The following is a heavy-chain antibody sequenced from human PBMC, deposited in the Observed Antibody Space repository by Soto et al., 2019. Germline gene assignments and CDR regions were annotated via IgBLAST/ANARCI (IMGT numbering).Heavy chain of an antibody. V-gene: IGHV1-69*13. Sequence: ASVKVSFKASGGTFSSYAISCLRHAPGQLLEWMLWIIPIFFTANYAQKLQGRVTITAYESTSTAYMELSSLISEYTSLYYCAXEVHGSCSSPICPQVHAFDIWGQGTMVTVSS. D-gene: IGHD2-2*03. J-gene: IGHJ3*02. CDR2: IIPIFFTA. CDR1: GGTFSSYA. CDR3: AXEVHGSCSSPICPQVHAFDI.